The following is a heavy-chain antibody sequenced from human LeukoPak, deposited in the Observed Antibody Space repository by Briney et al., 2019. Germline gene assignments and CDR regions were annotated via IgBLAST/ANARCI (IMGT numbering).Heavy chain of an antibody. Sequence: SGGSLRLSCAASGFTFSNYGMHWVRQAPGKGLQCVAVISFDGSDRYYADSVKGRFTISRDNTKNTLYLQMNSLRAEDTAVYYCARDPAGWNYFDYWGQGALVTVSS. D-gene: IGHD6-19*01. J-gene: IGHJ4*02. CDR1: GFTFSNYG. V-gene: IGHV3-30*04. CDR2: ISFDGSDR. CDR3: ARDPAGWNYFDY.